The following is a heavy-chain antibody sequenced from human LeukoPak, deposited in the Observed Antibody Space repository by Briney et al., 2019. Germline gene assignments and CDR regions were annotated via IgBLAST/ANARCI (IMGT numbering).Heavy chain of an antibody. V-gene: IGHV3-53*01. CDR3: ATPGKFSSLDY. CDR2: IYTGDTT. J-gene: IGHJ4*02. D-gene: IGHD3-10*01. CDR1: GFPVSSKF. Sequence: GGSLRLSCAASGFPVSSKFMSWVRQAPGKGLEWVSVIYTGDTTDYADSVKGRFTISRDNSNNTLFLQINSLRAEDTAVYYCATPGKFSSLDYWGQGTLVTVSS.